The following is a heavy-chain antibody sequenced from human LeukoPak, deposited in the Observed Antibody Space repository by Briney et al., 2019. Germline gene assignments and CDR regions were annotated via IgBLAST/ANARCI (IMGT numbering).Heavy chain of an antibody. CDR3: ASTITMVRGVIITYYYYYMDV. Sequence: SVKVSCKASGGTFSSYAISWVRQAPGQGLEWMGGIIPIFGTANYAQKFQGRVTITADESTSTAYMELSSLRSEDTAVYYCASTITMVRGVIITYYYYYMDVWGKGTTVTVSS. J-gene: IGHJ6*03. V-gene: IGHV1-69*13. D-gene: IGHD3-10*01. CDR1: GGTFSSYA. CDR2: IIPIFGTA.